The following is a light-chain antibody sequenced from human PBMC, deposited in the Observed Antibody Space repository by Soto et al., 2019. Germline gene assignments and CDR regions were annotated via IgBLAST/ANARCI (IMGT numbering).Light chain of an antibody. V-gene: IGKV1-39*01. CDR1: QDIGTY. J-gene: IGKJ4*01. CDR3: QQTYRTPLT. CDR2: ATS. Sequence: IRMTQSPSSFSASTGDRFSITCRATQDIGTYLNWYHQKPGEAPKIVIYATSTLQSGVPSRFNGSVSGTDFTLSISSLQPEDFATYYCQQTYRTPLTFGGGTKVDIK.